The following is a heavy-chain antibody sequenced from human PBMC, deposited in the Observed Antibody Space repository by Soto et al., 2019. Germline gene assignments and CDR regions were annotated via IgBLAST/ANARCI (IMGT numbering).Heavy chain of an antibody. J-gene: IGHJ4*02. CDR1: GFTFSDYA. V-gene: IGHV3-30*18. D-gene: IGHD6-19*01. Sequence: VQLVESGGGVVQPGRSLRLSCAASGFTFSDYATHWVRQAPGKGLEWVAVVSHDGRNTHYADSVKGRFTISRDSSKNTVSLEMTSLIAEDTAVYYCGKGGRKWLVISDFNYWGQGALVTVSS. CDR2: VSHDGRNT. CDR3: GKGGRKWLVISDFNY.